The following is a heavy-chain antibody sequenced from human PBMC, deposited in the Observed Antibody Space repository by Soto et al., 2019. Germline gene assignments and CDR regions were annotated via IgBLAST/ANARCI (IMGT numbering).Heavy chain of an antibody. V-gene: IGHV3-23*01. CDR1: GFTFSSYA. J-gene: IGHJ4*02. Sequence: EVQLLESGGGLVQPGGSLRLSCAASGFTFSSYAMSWVRQAPGKGLEWVSGISSSGGSTYYADSVKGRFTISRDNSKNTLYLQMNSRRAEDTGVYYCAKGGGDYGSGSYPFWYWGQGTLVTVSS. D-gene: IGHD3-10*01. CDR3: AKGGGDYGSGSYPFWY. CDR2: ISSSGGST.